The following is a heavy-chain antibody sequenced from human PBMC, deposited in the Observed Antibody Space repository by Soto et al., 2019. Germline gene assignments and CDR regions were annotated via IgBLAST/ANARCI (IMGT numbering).Heavy chain of an antibody. CDR1: GGSISSYY. CDR3: ATIVQSCRRGYGGYGTAHQGSSNYGMDV. Sequence: PSETLSLTCTVSGGSISSYYWSWIRQPPGKGLEWIGYIYYSGSTNYNPSLKSRVTISVDTSKNQFSLKLSSVTAADTAVYYCATIVQSCRRGYGGYGTAHQGSSNYGMDVWGKGTTVTVSS. J-gene: IGHJ6*04. D-gene: IGHD5-12*01. CDR2: IYYSGST. V-gene: IGHV4-59*01.